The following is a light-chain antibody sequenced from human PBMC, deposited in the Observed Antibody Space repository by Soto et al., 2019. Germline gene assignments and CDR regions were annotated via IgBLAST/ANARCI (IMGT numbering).Light chain of an antibody. CDR3: SSYAGSNNFGV. CDR2: EVS. Sequence: QSAPAQPPPASGSPGQSVTLPCTGTNSDVGGYNYVSWYQQHPGKAPKLMIYEVSKRPSGVPDRFSGSKSDNTASLTVSGLQAEDEADYYCSSYAGSNNFGVFGTGTKVTVL. V-gene: IGLV2-8*01. J-gene: IGLJ1*01. CDR1: NSDVGGYNY.